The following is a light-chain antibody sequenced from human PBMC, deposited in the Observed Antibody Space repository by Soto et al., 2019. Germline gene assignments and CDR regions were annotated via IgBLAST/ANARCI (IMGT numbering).Light chain of an antibody. CDR3: QQRSNWPPYT. Sequence: EIVLTQSPATLSLSPGERATLSCRASQSVSSYLAWYQQKPGQAPGLLIYDASNRATGIPARFSGSGSGTDFTLTISSLELEDFAVYYCQQRSNWPPYTFGQGTKLEIK. CDR2: DAS. CDR1: QSVSSY. V-gene: IGKV3-11*01. J-gene: IGKJ2*01.